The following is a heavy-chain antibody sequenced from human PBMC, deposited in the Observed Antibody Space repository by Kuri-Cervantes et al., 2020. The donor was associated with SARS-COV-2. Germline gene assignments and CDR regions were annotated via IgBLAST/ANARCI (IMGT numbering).Heavy chain of an antibody. J-gene: IGHJ4*02. CDR1: GFTFSSYW. V-gene: IGHV3-7*03. D-gene: IGHD1-26*01. CDR2: IDQDGYEK. CDR3: ARPSLNTGSYFPD. Sequence: GESLKISCAASGFTFSSYWMGWVRQAPGKGLEWVANIDQDGYEKYFVDSVKGRFSISRDNAKNSLFLQMNNLRAEDTAIYFCARPSLNTGSYFPDWGQGTLVTVSS.